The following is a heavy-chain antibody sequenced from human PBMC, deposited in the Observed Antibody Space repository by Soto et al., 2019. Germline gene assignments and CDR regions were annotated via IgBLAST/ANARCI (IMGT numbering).Heavy chain of an antibody. V-gene: IGHV3-23*01. D-gene: IGHD3-3*01. Sequence: PGGSLRLSCAASGFTFSSYAMSWVRQAPGKGLEWVSAISGSGGSTYYADSVKGRFTISRDNSKNTLYLQMNSLRAEDTAVYYCAKDRGYDFWSGSQSGMDVWGQGTTVTVSS. CDR2: ISGSGGST. CDR1: GFTFSSYA. J-gene: IGHJ6*02. CDR3: AKDRGYDFWSGSQSGMDV.